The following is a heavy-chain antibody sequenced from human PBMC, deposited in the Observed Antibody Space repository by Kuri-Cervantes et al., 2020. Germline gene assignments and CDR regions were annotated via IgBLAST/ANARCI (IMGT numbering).Heavy chain of an antibody. CDR1: GGSISSYY. CDR2: IYYSGST. V-gene: IGHV4-59*01. CDR3: GRISVVVVAAISYYGMDV. Sequence: SETLSLTCTVSGGSISSYYWSWIRQPPGKGLEWIGYIYYSGSTNYNPSLKSRVTISVDTSKNQFSLKLSSVTAADTAVYYCGRISVVVVAAISYYGMDVWGQGTTVTVSS. J-gene: IGHJ6*02. D-gene: IGHD2-15*01.